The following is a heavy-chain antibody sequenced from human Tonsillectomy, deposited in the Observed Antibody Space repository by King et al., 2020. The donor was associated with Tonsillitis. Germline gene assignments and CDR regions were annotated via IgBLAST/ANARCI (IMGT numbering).Heavy chain of an antibody. J-gene: IGHJ4*02. CDR2: TSYDGSYK. D-gene: IGHD1-26*01. Sequence: VQLVESGGGVVQPGRSLRLSCAASGFTFSSYGMHWVRQAPGKGLEWVAVTSYDGSYKYYADSVRGRFTISRDNSKNTLYLQMNSLRAEDTAVYYCAKEVNGVGYFDYWGQGTLVTVSS. CDR3: AKEVNGVGYFDY. CDR1: GFTFSSYG. V-gene: IGHV3-30*18.